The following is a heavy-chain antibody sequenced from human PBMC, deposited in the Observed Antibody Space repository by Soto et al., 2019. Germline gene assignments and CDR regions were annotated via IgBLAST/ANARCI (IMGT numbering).Heavy chain of an antibody. D-gene: IGHD5-18*01. J-gene: IGHJ1*01. V-gene: IGHV1-46*03. Sequence: QVQLVQSGAEVKKPGASVKVSCKASGYTFTSYYMHWVRQAPGQGLEWMGIINPSGGSTSYAQKFQSRVTXTXXXSXXTVYMELSSLRSEDTAVYYCARDREGGYSYGSFQHWGQGTLVTVSS. CDR1: GYTFTSYY. CDR3: ARDREGGYSYGSFQH. CDR2: INPSGGST.